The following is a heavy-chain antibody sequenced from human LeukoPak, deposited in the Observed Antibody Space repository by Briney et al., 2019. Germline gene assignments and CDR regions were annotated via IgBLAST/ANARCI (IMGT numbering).Heavy chain of an antibody. Sequence: ASVKVSCKASGYTFSDYHIHWVRQAPGQGLEWMGRIIPSGGGTTYAQKFQGRITMIRDMSTNIVYMELSSLRSEDTAVFYCTTFDYWGQGTLVTVSS. J-gene: IGHJ4*02. CDR1: GYTFSDYH. CDR2: IIPSGGGT. D-gene: IGHD1-1*01. CDR3: TTFDY. V-gene: IGHV1-46*01.